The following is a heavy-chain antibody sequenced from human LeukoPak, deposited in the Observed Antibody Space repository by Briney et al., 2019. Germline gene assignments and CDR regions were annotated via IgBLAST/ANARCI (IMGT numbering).Heavy chain of an antibody. CDR1: GLTFNNYA. CDR3: ARGRGLGELAVASFDS. Sequence: PGGSLRLSCAVSGLTFNNYAMSWVRQAPGKGLEWVAFIRYDGSNKYYADSVKGRFTISRDNSKNTLYLQMNSLRAEDTAVYYCARGRGLGELAVASFDSWGQGILVTVSS. CDR2: IRYDGSNK. J-gene: IGHJ4*02. V-gene: IGHV3-30*02. D-gene: IGHD6-19*01.